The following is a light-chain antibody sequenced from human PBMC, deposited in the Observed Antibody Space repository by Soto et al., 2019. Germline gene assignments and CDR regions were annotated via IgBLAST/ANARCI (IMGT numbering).Light chain of an antibody. Sequence: QSVLTQPPSVSGAPGQRVTISCTGSSSNIGAGFDVHWYHQIAGTAPKLLIYGNSNRPSGVPDRFSGSKSGTSATLGITGLQTGDEADYYCGTWDNSLSTGVFGGGTKVTVL. CDR1: SSNIGAGFD. V-gene: IGLV1-40*01. CDR2: GNS. CDR3: GTWDNSLSTGV. J-gene: IGLJ3*02.